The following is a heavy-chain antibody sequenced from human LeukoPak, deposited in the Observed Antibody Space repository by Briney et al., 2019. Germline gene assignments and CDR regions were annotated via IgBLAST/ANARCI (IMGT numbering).Heavy chain of an antibody. D-gene: IGHD6-13*01. CDR2: ISYDGGNK. CDR1: GFTFSSYA. V-gene: IGHV3-30*18. Sequence: GGSLRLSCAASGFTFSSYAMHWVRQAPGKGLEGVAVISYDGGNKFYADSVKGRFTISRDNSKNALYLQMNSLRAEDTAVYYCAKRFSSTWYQFDYWGQGTLVTVSS. J-gene: IGHJ4*02. CDR3: AKRFSSTWYQFDY.